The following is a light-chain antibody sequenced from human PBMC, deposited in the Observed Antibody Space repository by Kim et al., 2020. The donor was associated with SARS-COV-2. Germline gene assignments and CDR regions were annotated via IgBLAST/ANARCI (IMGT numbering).Light chain of an antibody. Sequence: PGERATRSCRASQSVSSRYLAWYQQKPGQAPRLLIYGASSRATGIPDRFSGSGSGTDFTLTISRLEPEDFAVYYCQQYGSSPRLTFGGGTKVDIK. V-gene: IGKV3-20*01. CDR2: GAS. CDR3: QQYGSSPRLT. J-gene: IGKJ4*01. CDR1: QSVSSRY.